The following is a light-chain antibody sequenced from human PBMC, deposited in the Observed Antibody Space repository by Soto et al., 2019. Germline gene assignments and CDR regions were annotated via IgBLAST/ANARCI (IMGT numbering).Light chain of an antibody. V-gene: IGKV3-20*01. CDR3: QKYDTSPYD. CDR1: QSVIRNY. Sequence: EGMLTQSPGTLSLSPGEGAILSCRSSQSVIRNYLAWYQKKPGQAPRLLIYGASSSATGIPDRFSGSGSGTGFTLTISRLEPEDFAVYCCQKYDTSPYDFGRETKLEI. J-gene: IGKJ2*01. CDR2: GAS.